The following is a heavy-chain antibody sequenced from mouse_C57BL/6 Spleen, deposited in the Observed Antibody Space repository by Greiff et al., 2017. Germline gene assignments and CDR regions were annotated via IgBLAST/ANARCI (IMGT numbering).Heavy chain of an antibody. Sequence: VKLQESDAELVKPGASVKISCKVSGYTFTDHTIHWMKQRPEQGLEWIGYIYPRDGSTKYNEKFKGKATLTADKSSSTAYMQLNSLTSEDSAVYFCARSGYCGSSYVWYFDVWGTGTTVTVSS. V-gene: IGHV1-78*01. J-gene: IGHJ1*03. CDR3: ARSGYCGSSYVWYFDV. CDR2: IYPRDGST. D-gene: IGHD1-1*01. CDR1: GYTFTDHT.